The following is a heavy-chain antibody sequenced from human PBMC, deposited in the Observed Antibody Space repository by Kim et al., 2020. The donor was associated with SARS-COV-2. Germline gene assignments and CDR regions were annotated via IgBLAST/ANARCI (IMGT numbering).Heavy chain of an antibody. V-gene: IGHV3-30*02. J-gene: IGHJ6*02. D-gene: IGHD5-18*01. CDR3: AKDRGIQLWLNYYYGMDV. Sequence: KGRFTIARNKSKDTLYLQMNSLRTEDTAVYYCAKDRGIQLWLNYYYGMDVWGQGTTVTVSS.